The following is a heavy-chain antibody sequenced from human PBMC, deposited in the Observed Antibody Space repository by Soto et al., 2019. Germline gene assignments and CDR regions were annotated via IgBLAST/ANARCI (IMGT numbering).Heavy chain of an antibody. V-gene: IGHV3-11*01. J-gene: IGHJ6*02. CDR2: ISSNVVSM. Sequence: PGGSLRLSCVASGFTFSDYYMTWIRQAAGKGLEWVSYISSNVVSMYYGDSVKGRFTISRDDAENSLHLQMNSLRAEDTAVYYCARLASLGNPYYFGMDVWGQGTTVTFSS. CDR3: ARLASLGNPYYFGMDV. CDR1: GFTFSDYY.